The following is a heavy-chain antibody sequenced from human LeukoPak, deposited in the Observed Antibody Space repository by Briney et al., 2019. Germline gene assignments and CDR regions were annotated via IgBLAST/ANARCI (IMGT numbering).Heavy chain of an antibody. V-gene: IGHV3-30*03. CDR3: AGTVRYSSGWYGNWFDP. D-gene: IGHD6-19*01. CDR2: ISYDGSNK. Sequence: GGSLRLSCAASGFTFSSYGMHWVRQAPGKGLEWVAVISYDGSNKYYADSVKGRFTISRDNSKNTLYLQMNSPRAEDTAVYYCAGTVRYSSGWYGNWFDPWGQGTLVTVSS. CDR1: GFTFSSYG. J-gene: IGHJ5*02.